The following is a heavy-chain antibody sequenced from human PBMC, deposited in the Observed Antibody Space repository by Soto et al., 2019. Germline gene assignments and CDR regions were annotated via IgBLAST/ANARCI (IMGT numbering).Heavy chain of an antibody. CDR1: GFTFSSYA. CDR3: AKDSSSWYIGFPVWFDP. J-gene: IGHJ5*02. CDR2: ISGSGGST. D-gene: IGHD6-13*01. V-gene: IGHV3-23*01. Sequence: PWVSLRLSCAASGFTFSSYAMSWVRQAPGKGLEWVSAISGSGGSTYYADSVKGRFTISRDNSKNTLYLQMNSLRAEDTAVYYCAKDSSSWYIGFPVWFDPWGQGTLVTVSS.